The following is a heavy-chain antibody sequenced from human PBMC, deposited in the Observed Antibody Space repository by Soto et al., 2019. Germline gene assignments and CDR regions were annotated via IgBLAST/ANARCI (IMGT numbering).Heavy chain of an antibody. Sequence: QVQLVQSGAEVKKPGSSVKVSCKASGGTFSSYAISWVRQAPGQGLEWMGGIIPIFGTANYAQKFQGRVTITADESTSTAYMELSSLRSEDTAVYYCASTPLRVRGVPGWYFDLWGRGTLVTVSS. CDR2: IIPIFGTA. D-gene: IGHD3-10*01. CDR3: ASTPLRVRGVPGWYFDL. CDR1: GGTFSSYA. V-gene: IGHV1-69*01. J-gene: IGHJ2*01.